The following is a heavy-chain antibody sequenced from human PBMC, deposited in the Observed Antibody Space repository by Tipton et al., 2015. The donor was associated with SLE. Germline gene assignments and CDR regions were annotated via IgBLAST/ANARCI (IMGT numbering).Heavy chain of an antibody. V-gene: IGHV4-34*12. J-gene: IGHJ4*02. CDR2: IINSGST. CDR1: GGSFSGYY. D-gene: IGHD6-19*01. CDR3: ASWGSGWYFY. Sequence: TLSLTCAVYGGSFSGYYWSWILQPPGKGLEWIGEIINSGSTNYNPSLTSRVTISVDKSKNQFPLKLSSVTAADTAVYYCASWGSGWYFYCGQGTMVTVS.